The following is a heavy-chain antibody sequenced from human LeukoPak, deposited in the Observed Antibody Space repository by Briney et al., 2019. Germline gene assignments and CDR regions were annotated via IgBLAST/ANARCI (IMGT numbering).Heavy chain of an antibody. CDR2: ISSSSSYI. V-gene: IGHV3-21*01. CDR3: LTVVETTIAAFDI. CDR1: GFTFSSYS. D-gene: IGHD1-26*01. Sequence: GGSLRLSCAASGFTFSSYSMNWVRQAPGKGLEWVSSISSSSSYIYYADSVKGRFTISRDNAKNSLYLQMNSLRAEDTAVYYCLTVVETTIAAFDIWGQGTMVTVSS. J-gene: IGHJ3*02.